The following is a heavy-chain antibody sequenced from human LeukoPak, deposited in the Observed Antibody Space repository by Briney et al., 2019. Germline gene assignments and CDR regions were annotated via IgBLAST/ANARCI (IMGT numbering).Heavy chain of an antibody. Sequence: GASLKISCKGSGYSFTSYWIGWVRQMPGKGLEWMEIIYPGDSDTRYSPSFQGQVTISADKSISTAYLQWSSLKASDTAMYYCARPIYYNWNYHDAFDIWRQGTMVTVSS. J-gene: IGHJ3*02. V-gene: IGHV5-51*01. CDR3: ARPIYYNWNYHDAFDI. CDR2: IYPGDSDT. CDR1: GYSFTSYW. D-gene: IGHD1-7*01.